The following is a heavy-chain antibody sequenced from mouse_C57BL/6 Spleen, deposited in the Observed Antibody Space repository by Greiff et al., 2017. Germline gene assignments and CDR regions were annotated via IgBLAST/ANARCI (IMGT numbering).Heavy chain of an antibody. CDR1: GYAFTNYL. CDR3: AREDYYGSSYEYFDV. V-gene: IGHV1-54*01. CDR2: INPGSGGT. D-gene: IGHD1-1*01. J-gene: IGHJ1*03. Sequence: QVQLQQSGAELVRPGTSVKVSCKASGYAFTNYLIEWVKQRPGQGLEWIGVINPGSGGTNYNEKFKGKATLTADKSSSTAYMQLSSLTSEDSAVYFGAREDYYGSSYEYFDVWGTGTTVTVSS.